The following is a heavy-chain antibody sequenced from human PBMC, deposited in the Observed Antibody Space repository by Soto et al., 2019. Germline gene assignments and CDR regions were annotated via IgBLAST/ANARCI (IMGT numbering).Heavy chain of an antibody. CDR3: ARRRGYYGSVSGFFDI. V-gene: IGHV1-2*04. Sequence: ASVKVSCKASGYTFTGYYMHWVRQAPGQGLEWMGWINPNSGGTNYAQKFQGWVTISVDTSKNQFSLKLSSVTAADTAVYYCARRRGYYGSVSGFFDIWGQGTMVTVSS. CDR1: GYTFTGYY. J-gene: IGHJ3*02. CDR2: INPNSGGT. D-gene: IGHD3-10*01.